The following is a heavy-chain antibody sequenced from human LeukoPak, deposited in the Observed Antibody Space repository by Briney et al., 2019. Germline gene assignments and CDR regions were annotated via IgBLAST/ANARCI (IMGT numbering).Heavy chain of an antibody. J-gene: IGHJ4*02. CDR3: ARRTSGIDY. Sequence: PGGSLRLSCAASGFTFTDYYMGWIRQAPGKGLEWVSYISSSGTIIYYADSVKGRFTISRDHAKNSLYLQMNSLRAEDTAVYYCARRTSGIDYWGQGTLVTVSS. CDR1: GFTFTDYY. V-gene: IGHV3-11*01. CDR2: ISSSGTII.